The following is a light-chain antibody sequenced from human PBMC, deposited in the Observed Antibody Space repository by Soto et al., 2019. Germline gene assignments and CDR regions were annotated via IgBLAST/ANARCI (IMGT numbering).Light chain of an antibody. CDR2: DVS. CDR1: SGDVGAYDF. Sequence: QSVLTQPASVSGSPGQSIAISCTGTSGDVGAYDFVSWHQQHPGKAPKLMIYDVSRRPSGVSDRFSGSKSGNTASLIISGLQAEDEADYYCSSFTGGSTSYVFGTGTK. CDR3: SSFTGGSTSYV. J-gene: IGLJ1*01. V-gene: IGLV2-14*01.